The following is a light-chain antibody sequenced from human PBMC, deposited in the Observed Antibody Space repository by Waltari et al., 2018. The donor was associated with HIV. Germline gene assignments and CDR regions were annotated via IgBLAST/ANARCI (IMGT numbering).Light chain of an antibody. CDR3: GTWDASLSVGV. J-gene: IGLJ3*02. CDR2: DNN. CDR1: SSTFGNDF. V-gene: IGLV1-51*01. Sequence: QSVLTQPPSVSAAPGQKVTISCPVSSTFGNDFVSWYHHLPGSAPKLLIYDNNKRPSGISDRFSGSKSGTSATLGITGLQTGDEADYYCGTWDASLSVGVFGGGTKLTVL.